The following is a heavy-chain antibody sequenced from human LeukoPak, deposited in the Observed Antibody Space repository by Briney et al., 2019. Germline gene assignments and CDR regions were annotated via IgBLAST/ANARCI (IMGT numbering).Heavy chain of an antibody. CDR1: GFTSICYA. D-gene: IGHD1-26*01. J-gene: IGHJ3*02. CDR3: AKGFSGRDRNDAFDI. Sequence: LRLSCAASGFTSICYAMSWVRPAPGKRVEWVSTFSGSGGSTYYADSVKGRFTISRDNSKNTLYLQMNSLRAEDTAVYYCAKGFSGRDRNDAFDIWGQGTMVTVSS. V-gene: IGHV3-23*01. CDR2: FSGSGGST.